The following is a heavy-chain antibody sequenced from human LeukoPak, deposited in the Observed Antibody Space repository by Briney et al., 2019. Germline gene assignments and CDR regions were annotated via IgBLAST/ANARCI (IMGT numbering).Heavy chain of an antibody. CDR1: GFTVSSNY. J-gene: IGHJ5*02. D-gene: IGHD3-16*01. Sequence: GGSLRLSCAASGFTVSSNYTSWVRQAPGKGLEWVSVIYSGGSTYYADSVKGRFTISRDNSKNTLYLQMNSLRAEDTAVYYCAKDDNYIRFLSWGQGTLVTVSS. CDR3: AKDDNYIRFLS. V-gene: IGHV3-53*01. CDR2: IYSGGST.